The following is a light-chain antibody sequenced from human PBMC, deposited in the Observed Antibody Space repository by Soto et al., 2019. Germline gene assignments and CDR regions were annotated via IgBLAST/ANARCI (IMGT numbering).Light chain of an antibody. CDR1: KLGDKY. Sequence: SYELTQPPSVSVSPGQTASITCSGDKLGDKYACWYQQKPGQSPVLVIYQDSKRPSGIPERFSGSNSGNTATLTISGTQAMDEADYYGQACDSSTAGVFGGGTKLTVL. J-gene: IGLJ2*01. CDR2: QDS. CDR3: QACDSSTAGV. V-gene: IGLV3-1*01.